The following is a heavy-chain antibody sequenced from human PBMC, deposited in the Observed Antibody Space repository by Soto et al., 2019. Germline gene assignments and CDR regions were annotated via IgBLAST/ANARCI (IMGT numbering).Heavy chain of an antibody. D-gene: IGHD3-3*01. Sequence: SETLSLTCAVYGGSFSGYYWSWIRQPPGKGLEWIGEINHSGSTNYNPSLKRRVTISVDTSKNQFSLKLSAVTAADTAVYYCGRGRYYDFWSGYPVYGMDVWGQGTTVTVSS. V-gene: IGHV4-34*01. CDR2: INHSGST. CDR1: GGSFSGYY. J-gene: IGHJ6*02. CDR3: GRGRYYDFWSGYPVYGMDV.